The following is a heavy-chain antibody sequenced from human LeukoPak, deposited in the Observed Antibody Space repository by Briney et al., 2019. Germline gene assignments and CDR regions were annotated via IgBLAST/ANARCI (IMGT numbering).Heavy chain of an antibody. CDR1: GFTFSNAW. Sequence: GGSLRLSCAASGFTFSNAWMNWVRQAPGKGLEWVANINQDGSEEYYVDSVKGRFTISRDNAKNSVYLQMNSLRVEDTGIYYCARNARGPGDYWGQGTVVTVSS. V-gene: IGHV3-7*01. J-gene: IGHJ4*02. CDR2: INQDGSEE. CDR3: ARNARGPGDY. D-gene: IGHD2-2*01.